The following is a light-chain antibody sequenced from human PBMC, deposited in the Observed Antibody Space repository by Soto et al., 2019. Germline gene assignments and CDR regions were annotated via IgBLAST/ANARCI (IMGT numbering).Light chain of an antibody. CDR1: QSVSSSY. Sequence: EIVLTQSPGTLSLSPGERATLSCRASQSVSSSYLAWYQQKPGQAPRLLIYGASNRATGIPARFSGSGSGTDFTIAISSLEPEDFAVYYCQQHSNWPLTFGGGTKVDIK. CDR2: GAS. J-gene: IGKJ4*01. CDR3: QQHSNWPLT. V-gene: IGKV3D-20*02.